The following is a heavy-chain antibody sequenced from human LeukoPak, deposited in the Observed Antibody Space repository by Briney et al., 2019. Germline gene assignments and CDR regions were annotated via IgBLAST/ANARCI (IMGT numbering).Heavy chain of an antibody. CDR2: IYSGGST. Sequence: GGSLRLSCAASGFTVSSNYMSWVRPAPGKGLEWVSVIYSGGSTYYADSVKGRFTISRHNSKNTLYLQMNSLGAEDTAVYYCARDSYYDSSGYYYYYGMDVWGQGTTVTVSS. CDR1: GFTVSSNY. D-gene: IGHD3-22*01. V-gene: IGHV3-53*04. CDR3: ARDSYYDSSGYYYYYGMDV. J-gene: IGHJ6*02.